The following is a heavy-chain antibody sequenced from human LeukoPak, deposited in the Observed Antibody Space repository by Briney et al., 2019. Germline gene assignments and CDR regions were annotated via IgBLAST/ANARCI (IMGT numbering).Heavy chain of an antibody. D-gene: IGHD6-19*01. CDR2: IYYSGST. CDR1: GGSISSSSYY. CDR3: ARGGIAVAGWNWFDP. J-gene: IGHJ5*02. Sequence: PSETLSLTCTVSGGSISSSSYYWGWIRQPPGKGLEWIGYIYYSGSTNYNPSLKSRVTISVDTSKNQFSLKLSSVTAADTAVYYCARGGIAVAGWNWFDPWGQGTLVTVSS. V-gene: IGHV4-39*07.